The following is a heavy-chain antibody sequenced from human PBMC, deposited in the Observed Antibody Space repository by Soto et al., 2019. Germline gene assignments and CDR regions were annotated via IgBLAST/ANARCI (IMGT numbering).Heavy chain of an antibody. CDR3: ARGSTSPRPNYYYYYMDV. CDR2: IKQDGSEK. CDR1: GFTFSSYW. D-gene: IGHD2-2*01. V-gene: IGHV3-7*01. J-gene: IGHJ6*03. Sequence: EVQLVESGGGLVQPGGSLRLSCAASGFTFSSYWMSWVRQAPGKGLEWVANIKQDGSEKYYVDSVKGRFTISRDNAKNSLYLQMNGLRAEDTAVYYCARGSTSPRPNYYYYYMDVWGKGTTVTVSS.